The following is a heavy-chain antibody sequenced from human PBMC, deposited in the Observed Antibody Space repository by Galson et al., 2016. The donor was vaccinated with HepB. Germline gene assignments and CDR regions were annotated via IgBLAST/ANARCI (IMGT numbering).Heavy chain of an antibody. CDR3: ARTMVRAAFDI. CDR2: IRSKAESYAT. Sequence: SLRLSCAASGFSFTASTVHWVRQTSGNGLEWLGRIRSKAESYATAYNAAVKGRFTSSRDDSKTTAYLHMNSLEAEDTAIYYCARTMVRAAFDIWGQGTMVTVSS. D-gene: IGHD4-23*01. V-gene: IGHV3-73*01. CDR1: GFSFTAST. J-gene: IGHJ3*02.